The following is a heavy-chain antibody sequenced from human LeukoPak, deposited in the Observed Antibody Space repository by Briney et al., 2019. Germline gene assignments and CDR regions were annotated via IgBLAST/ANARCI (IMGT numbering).Heavy chain of an antibody. D-gene: IGHD3-16*02. CDR3: AKDPYDYVWGSYRYLGPVFDY. CDR2: ISGSGGST. J-gene: IGHJ4*02. CDR1: GFTFSSYA. V-gene: IGHV3-23*01. Sequence: PGGSLRLSCAASGFTFSSYAMSWVRQAPGKGLEWVSAISGSGGSTYYADSVKGRLTISRDNSKNTLYLQMNSLRAEDTAVYYCAKDPYDYVWGSYRYLGPVFDYWGQGTLVTVSS.